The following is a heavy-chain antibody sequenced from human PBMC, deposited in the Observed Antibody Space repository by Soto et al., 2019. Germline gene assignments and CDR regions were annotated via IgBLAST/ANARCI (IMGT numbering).Heavy chain of an antibody. V-gene: IGHV4-30-4*01. CDR3: ARSRYSGSYFFDY. Sequence: SATLSLPCTVSGGSISSGDYYWSWIRQPPGKGLEWIAYIHNSVSTHYNPSLKSRVTISVDTSKNQFSLKLSSVTAADTAVYYCARSRYSGSYFFDYWGQGILVTDSS. CDR1: GGSISSGDYY. D-gene: IGHD1-26*01. CDR2: IHNSVST. J-gene: IGHJ4*02.